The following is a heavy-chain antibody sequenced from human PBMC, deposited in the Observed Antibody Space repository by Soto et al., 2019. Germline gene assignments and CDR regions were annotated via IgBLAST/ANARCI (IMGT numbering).Heavy chain of an antibody. CDR3: ARAPYGDLVDY. J-gene: IGHJ4*02. D-gene: IGHD4-17*01. V-gene: IGHV4-59*01. CDR2: IYYSGST. CDR1: GGSISSYY. Sequence: SETLSLTCTVSGGSISSYYWSWIRQPPGKGLEWIGYIYYSGSTNYNPSLKSRATISVDTSKNQFSLKLSSVTAADTAVYYCARAPYGDLVDYWGQGTLVTVSS.